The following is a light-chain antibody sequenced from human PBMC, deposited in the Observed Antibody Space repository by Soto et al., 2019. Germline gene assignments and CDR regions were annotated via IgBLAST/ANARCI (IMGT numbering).Light chain of an antibody. V-gene: IGLV2-23*01. CDR3: CSYAGSSTFYV. Sequence: QSVLTQPASVSGSPGQSIAISCTGTSSDVGSYNLVSWYQQHPGKAPKLMTYEGSKRPSGISNRFSGSKSGNTASLIISGLQAEDEADYYCCSYAGSSTFYVFGSGTKVTVL. J-gene: IGLJ1*01. CDR1: SSDVGSYNL. CDR2: EGS.